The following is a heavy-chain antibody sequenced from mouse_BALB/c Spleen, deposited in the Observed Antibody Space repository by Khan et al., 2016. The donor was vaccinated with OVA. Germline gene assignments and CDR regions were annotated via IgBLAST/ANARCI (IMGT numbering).Heavy chain of an antibody. J-gene: IGHJ3*01. CDR2: ISYSGST. V-gene: IGHV3-2*02. CDR1: GYSITSDYA. CDR3: ARLGPEFTY. Sequence: EVQLQESGPGLVKPSQSLSLTCSVAGYSITSDYAWNWIRQFPGNKLEWMGYISYSGSTSYNPSLKSRISITRDTSKNQFFLQLNSVTTEDTATXSCARLGPEFTYWGQGTLVTVSA.